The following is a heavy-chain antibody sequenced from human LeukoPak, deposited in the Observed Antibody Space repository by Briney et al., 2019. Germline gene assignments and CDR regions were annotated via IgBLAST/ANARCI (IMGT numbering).Heavy chain of an antibody. J-gene: IGHJ4*02. CDR1: GGSISSGGYY. Sequence: PSETLSLTCTVSGGSISSGGYYWRWIRQHPGKGLERSGYIYYSGSTYYNPSLKSRVTISVDTSKNQFSLKLSSVTAADTAVYYCASSQPYYDILTGYSPSYYFDYWGQGTLVTVSS. CDR3: ASSQPYYDILTGYSPSYYFDY. V-gene: IGHV4-31*03. CDR2: IYYSGST. D-gene: IGHD3-9*01.